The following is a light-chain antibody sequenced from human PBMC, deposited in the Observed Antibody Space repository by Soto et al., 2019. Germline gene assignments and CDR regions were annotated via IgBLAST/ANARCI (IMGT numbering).Light chain of an antibody. Sequence: QSALTQPPSASGSPGQSVTISCTGTSSDVGGYNYVSWYQQHQGQAPKLMIYEVSKRTSGVPDRFSGSKSGNTAPLTVSGLQAEDEADYYCTSYAGSNNVVFGGGTKVTVL. CDR2: EVS. CDR3: TSYAGSNNVV. CDR1: SSDVGGYNY. V-gene: IGLV2-8*01. J-gene: IGLJ2*01.